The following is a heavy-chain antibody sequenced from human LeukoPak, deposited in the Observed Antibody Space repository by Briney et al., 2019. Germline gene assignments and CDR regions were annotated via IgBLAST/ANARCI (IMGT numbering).Heavy chain of an antibody. Sequence: PGGSLRLSCAASGFTFSGSAMHWVRQASGKGLEWVGRIRSKANSYATAYAASVKGRFTISRDDSKNTAYLQMNSLKTEDTAVYYCTRSGSSSGRGDYWGQGTLVTVSP. CDR1: GFTFSGSA. CDR2: IRSKANSYAT. V-gene: IGHV3-73*01. D-gene: IGHD6-6*01. CDR3: TRSGSSSGRGDY. J-gene: IGHJ4*02.